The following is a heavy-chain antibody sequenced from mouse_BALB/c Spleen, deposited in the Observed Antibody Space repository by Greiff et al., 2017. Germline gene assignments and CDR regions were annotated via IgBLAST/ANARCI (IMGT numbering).Heavy chain of an antibody. V-gene: IGHV3-2*02. J-gene: IGHJ4*01. D-gene: IGHD1-2*01. Sequence: DVKLQESGPGLVKPSQSLSLTCTVTGYSITSDYAWNWIRQFPGNKLEWMGYISYSGSTSYNPSLKSRISITRDTSKNQFFLQLNSVTTEDTATYYCARILVGYGYGYAMDYWGQGTSVTVSS. CDR3: ARILVGYGYGYAMDY. CDR2: ISYSGST. CDR1: GYSITSDYA.